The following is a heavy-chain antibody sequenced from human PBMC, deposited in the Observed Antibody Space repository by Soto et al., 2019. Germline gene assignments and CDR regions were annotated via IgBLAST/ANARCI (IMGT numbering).Heavy chain of an antibody. CDR2: IFPGDSEI. Sequence: GESLKISCKGSGYSFSTYWIGWVRQIPGKGREWMGLIFPGDSEITYSPSFQGHVSISADTSISTAYLQWNSLKTSDSAIYYCARQGPGSYWGQGTQVTVSS. V-gene: IGHV5-51*01. CDR3: ARQGPGSY. D-gene: IGHD2-15*01. J-gene: IGHJ4*02. CDR1: GYSFSTYW.